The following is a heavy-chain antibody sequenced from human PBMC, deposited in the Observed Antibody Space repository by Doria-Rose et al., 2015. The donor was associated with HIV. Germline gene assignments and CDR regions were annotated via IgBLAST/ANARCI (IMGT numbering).Heavy chain of an antibody. J-gene: IGHJ6*03. D-gene: IGHD3-3*01. CDR1: GFSFESHA. CDR3: AKAPIIGPKYYFYMDV. V-gene: IGHV3-9*01. Sequence: VQLVQSGGGLVQPGRSLRLSCVGSGFSFESHAMHWVRLAPGKGLEWVAGISWDSGAIGNADSVEGRFTIARDNAKKSVYLEMRSLRPEDTAFYYCAKAPIIGPKYYFYMDVWGKGTSVTVSS. CDR2: ISWDSGAI.